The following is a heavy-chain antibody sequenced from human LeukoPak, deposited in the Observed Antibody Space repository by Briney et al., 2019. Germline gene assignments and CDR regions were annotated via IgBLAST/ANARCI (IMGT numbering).Heavy chain of an antibody. J-gene: IGHJ4*02. CDR2: IYYSGNT. CDR3: ARLINGSPGDY. V-gene: IGHV4-39*01. D-gene: IGHD2-8*01. Sequence: WVRQAPGKGLEWIGSIYYSGNTYYNPSLKSRLTISVDMPKNQFSLRLSSVTAADTAVYYCARLINGSPGDYWGQGTLVTVSS.